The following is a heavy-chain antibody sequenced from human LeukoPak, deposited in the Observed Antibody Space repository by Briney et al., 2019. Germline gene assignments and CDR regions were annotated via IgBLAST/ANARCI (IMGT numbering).Heavy chain of an antibody. CDR3: ARMGSGSYPDY. J-gene: IGHJ4*02. D-gene: IGHD1-26*01. CDR1: GFTVSSNY. V-gene: IGHV3-66*01. CDR2: IYSGGST. Sequence: PGGSLRLSCAASGFTVSSNYMSWVRQAPGKGLEWVPVIYSGGSTYHADSVKGRFTISRDNSKNTLYLQMNSLRAEDTAVYYCARMGSGSYPDYWGQGTLVTVSS.